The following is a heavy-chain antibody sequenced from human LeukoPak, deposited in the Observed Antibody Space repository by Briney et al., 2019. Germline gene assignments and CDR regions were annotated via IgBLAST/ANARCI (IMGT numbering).Heavy chain of an antibody. CDR2: FDPEDGET. CDR1: GYTLTELS. J-gene: IGHJ4*02. CDR3: ATDSSGWYRISFDY. V-gene: IGHV1-24*01. D-gene: IGHD6-19*01. Sequence: ASVKVSCKVSGYTLTELSMHWVRQAPGKGLEWMGGFDPEDGETIYAQKFQGRVTMTEDTSTDTAYMELSSLRSEDTAVYYCATDSSGWYRISFDYWGQGTLVTVSS.